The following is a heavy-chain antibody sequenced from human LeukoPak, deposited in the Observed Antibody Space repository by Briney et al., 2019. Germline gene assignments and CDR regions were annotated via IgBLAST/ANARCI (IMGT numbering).Heavy chain of an antibody. D-gene: IGHD3-22*01. V-gene: IGHV3-23*01. J-gene: IGHJ3*02. CDR3: AKGEPSSGYLTFDAFDI. CDR2: ISGSGGST. Sequence: GGSLRLSCAASGFTFSSYAMSWVRQAPGKGLEWVSAISGSGGSTYYADSVKGRFTISRDNSKNTLYLQMNSLRAEDTAVYYCAKGEPSSGYLTFDAFDIWGQGTMVTVSS. CDR1: GFTFSSYA.